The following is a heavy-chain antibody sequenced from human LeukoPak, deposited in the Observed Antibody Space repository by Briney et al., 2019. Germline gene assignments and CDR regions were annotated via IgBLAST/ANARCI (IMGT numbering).Heavy chain of an antibody. CDR2: INPSGGST. D-gene: IGHD6-19*01. CDR3: ARVSSGWYGGPYYFDY. V-gene: IGHV1-46*01. CDR1: GYTFTSYY. Sequence: ASVKVSCKASGYTFTSYYMHWVRQAPGQGLEWMGIINPSGGSTSYAQKFQGRVTMTRDTSTSTVYMELSSLRSEDTAVYYCARVSSGWYGGPYYFDYRGQGTLVTVSS. J-gene: IGHJ4*02.